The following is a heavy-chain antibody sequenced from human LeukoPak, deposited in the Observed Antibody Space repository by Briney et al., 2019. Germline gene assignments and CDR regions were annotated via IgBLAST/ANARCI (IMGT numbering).Heavy chain of an antibody. Sequence: GGSLRLSCAASGFTFSSYSMNWVRQAPGKGLEWVSYISSSSSTIYYADSVKGRFTISRDNAKNSLYLQMNSLRAEDTAVYYCATTPRIDSSSWYRVGYYFDYWGQGTLVTVSS. J-gene: IGHJ4*02. CDR3: ATTPRIDSSSWYRVGYYFDY. V-gene: IGHV3-48*04. D-gene: IGHD6-13*01. CDR1: GFTFSSYS. CDR2: ISSSSSTI.